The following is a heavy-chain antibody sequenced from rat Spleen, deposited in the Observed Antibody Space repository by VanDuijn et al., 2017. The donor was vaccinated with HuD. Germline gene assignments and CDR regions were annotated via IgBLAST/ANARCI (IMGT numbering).Heavy chain of an antibody. CDR1: GFTFSNYY. J-gene: IGHJ2*01. Sequence: EVQLVESGGGLVQPGRSLKLSCAASGFTFSNYYMAWVRQAPTKGLEWVATIFYDGNRAYYRDSVKGRFTVSRDNAKSTLYLQMDSLRSEDTATYYCTRDHRDYFDYWGQGVMVTVSS. D-gene: IGHD1-7*01. V-gene: IGHV5-20*01. CDR2: IFYDGNRA. CDR3: TRDHRDYFDY.